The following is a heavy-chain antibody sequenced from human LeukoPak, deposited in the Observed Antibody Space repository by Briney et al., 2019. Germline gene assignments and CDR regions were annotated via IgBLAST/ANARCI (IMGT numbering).Heavy chain of an antibody. J-gene: IGHJ4*02. CDR3: AKSLSYFDWSPLNY. V-gene: IGHV3-9*01. Sequence: PGRSLRLSCAASGFTFDDYARHWVRQPPGKGLEWVSGISWNGGSIGYADSVKGRITISRDNAKNSLYLQMNSLRAEDTALYYCAKSLSYFDWSPLNYWGQGTLVTVSS. D-gene: IGHD3-9*01. CDR1: GFTFDDYA. CDR2: ISWNGGSI.